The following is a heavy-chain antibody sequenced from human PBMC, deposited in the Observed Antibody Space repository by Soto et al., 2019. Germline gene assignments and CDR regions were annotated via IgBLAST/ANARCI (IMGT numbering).Heavy chain of an antibody. CDR1: GGSISSGDYY. J-gene: IGHJ4*02. V-gene: IGHV4-30-4*01. CDR3: ARVRYDSSGYYYFSSVYFDY. Sequence: QVQLQESGPGLVKPSQTLSLTCTVSGGSISSGDYYWSWIRQPPGKGLEWIGYIYYSGSTYYNPSLKSRVSTSVDTSTNEFSLKLSSVTAADTAVYYCARVRYDSSGYYYFSSVYFDYWGQGTLVTVSS. CDR2: IYYSGST. D-gene: IGHD3-22*01.